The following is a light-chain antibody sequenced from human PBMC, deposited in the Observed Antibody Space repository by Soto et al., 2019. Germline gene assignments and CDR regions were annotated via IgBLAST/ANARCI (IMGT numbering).Light chain of an antibody. J-gene: IGLJ1*01. CDR2: DDD. CDR3: GSWDSSLSAYV. V-gene: IGLV1-51*01. Sequence: QSALTQPPSVSAAPGQSATISCSGSSTNIGGNPVSWYQQLPGTAPKLLIYDDDKRPSGIPDRFSGSKSGTSATLGITGFRTGDEADYYCGSWDSSLSAYVFGTGTKVTVL. CDR1: STNIGGNP.